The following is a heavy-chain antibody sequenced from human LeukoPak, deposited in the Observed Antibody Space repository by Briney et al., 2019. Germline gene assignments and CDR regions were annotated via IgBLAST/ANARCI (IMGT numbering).Heavy chain of an antibody. CDR3: AKGQIVLVINGMDV. CDR2: ISYDGSNK. Sequence: GGSLRLSCAASGFTFGTYGMHWVRQPPGKGLEWVAIISYDGSNKYYADSVKGRFTISRDNSKNTLYLQMNSLRAEDTAVYYCAKGQIVLVINGMDVWGQGTTVTVSS. CDR1: GFTFGTYG. J-gene: IGHJ6*02. D-gene: IGHD3-22*01. V-gene: IGHV3-30*18.